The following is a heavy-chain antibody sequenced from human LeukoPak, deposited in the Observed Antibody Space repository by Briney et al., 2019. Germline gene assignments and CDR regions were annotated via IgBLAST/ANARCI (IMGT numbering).Heavy chain of an antibody. D-gene: IGHD1-26*01. CDR1: GFTFSSYW. Sequence: GGSLRLSCAASGFTFSSYWMHWVRQAPGKGLVWVSRINSDGSSTSYADSVKGRFTISGDNAKNTLYLQMNSLRAEDTAVYYCASVRGGSYFGYWGQGTLVTVSS. J-gene: IGHJ4*02. CDR3: ASVRGGSYFGY. V-gene: IGHV3-74*01. CDR2: INSDGSST.